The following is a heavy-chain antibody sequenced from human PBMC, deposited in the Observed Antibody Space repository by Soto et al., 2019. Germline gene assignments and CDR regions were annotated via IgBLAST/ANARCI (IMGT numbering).Heavy chain of an antibody. CDR1: GFALGDVG. J-gene: IGHJ5*01. D-gene: IGHD3-10*02. Sequence: GGSLSLSLAASGFALGDVGIPGVRQAPGKGREWLAIIPLVGNDNYSADSVKGRVPIVRDTSKKNLPLQLNSMRPEAKAVYFCTNAVAVDYARRECIRFDSWGQGTLVTVSS. CDR3: TNAVAVDYARRECIRFDS. CDR2: IPLVGNDN. V-gene: IGHV3-30*02.